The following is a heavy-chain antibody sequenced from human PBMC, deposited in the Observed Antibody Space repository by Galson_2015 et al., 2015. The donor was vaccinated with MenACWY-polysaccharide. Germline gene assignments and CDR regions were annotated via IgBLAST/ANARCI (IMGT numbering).Heavy chain of an antibody. Sequence: SLRLSCAASGFTFSSYAMSWVRQAPGKGPEWVTAISGSGRSTYYADSVKGRFTISRDNSKNTLYLQMNSLRAEDTAVYYCARDVMIVVSSDYWGQGTLVTVSS. CDR3: ARDVMIVVSSDY. V-gene: IGHV3-23*01. J-gene: IGHJ4*02. D-gene: IGHD3-22*01. CDR1: GFTFSSYA. CDR2: ISGSGRST.